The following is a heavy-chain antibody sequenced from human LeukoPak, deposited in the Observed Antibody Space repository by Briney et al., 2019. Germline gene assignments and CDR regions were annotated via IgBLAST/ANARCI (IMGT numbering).Heavy chain of an antibody. CDR1: GFTFSSYT. J-gene: IGHJ4*02. D-gene: IGHD7-27*01. CDR2: ITTSDGNT. V-gene: IGHV3-23*01. CDR3: AKDGGLWVSAHWGDS. Sequence: PGGSLRLSCAASGFTFSSYTMSWARQAPGKGLEWVSTITTSDGNTYYADSVKGRFTVSRGNSKNTLYLQMNSLRAEDTAVYYCAKDGGLWVSAHWGDSWGRGTLVTVSS.